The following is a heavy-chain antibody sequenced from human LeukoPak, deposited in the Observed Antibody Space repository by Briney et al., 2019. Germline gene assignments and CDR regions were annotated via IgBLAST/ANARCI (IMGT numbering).Heavy chain of an antibody. CDR1: GFALSAYA. CDR3: ARRSLRLAPDFDF. V-gene: IGHV3-23*01. D-gene: IGHD5/OR15-5a*01. CDR2: ISGSGSTT. J-gene: IGHJ4*02. Sequence: GGSLRLTCAASGFALSAYAMSWVRQAPGKGLEWFSAISGSGSTTYYADSVKGRFTISRDNSKNTLYLQVNSPRAEDTSVYYCARRSLRLAPDFDFWGQGSLVTVSS.